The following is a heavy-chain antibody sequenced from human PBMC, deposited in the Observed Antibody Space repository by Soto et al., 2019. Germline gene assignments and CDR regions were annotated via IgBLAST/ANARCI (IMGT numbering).Heavy chain of an antibody. V-gene: IGHV3-66*01. CDR2: ISNRGDT. D-gene: IGHD2-15*01. CDR1: GFIVSDTY. Sequence: PGGSLRLSCTASGFIVSDTYVNWVRQAPGKGLEWVSVISNRGDTHYADSVRGRFSLSRDISDNTLHLQMNHLRVEDTAVYYCAREPRYCRGGSCSITGDAYDIWGQGTMVTVSS. CDR3: AREPRYCRGGSCSITGDAYDI. J-gene: IGHJ3*02.